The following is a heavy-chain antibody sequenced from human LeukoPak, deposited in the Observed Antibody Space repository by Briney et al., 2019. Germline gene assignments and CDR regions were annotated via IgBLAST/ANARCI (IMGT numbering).Heavy chain of an antibody. Sequence: GGSLRLSRAVSGFTFSTYSMNWVRQAPGKGLEWVSYISSRSSTIYYVDSVKGRFTISRDNAKDSLYLQMNSLRAEDTAVYYCARDLDTYYGMDVWGQGTTVTVSS. D-gene: IGHD5-18*01. J-gene: IGHJ6*02. CDR1: GFTFSTYS. CDR2: ISSRSSTI. V-gene: IGHV3-48*01. CDR3: ARDLDTYYGMDV.